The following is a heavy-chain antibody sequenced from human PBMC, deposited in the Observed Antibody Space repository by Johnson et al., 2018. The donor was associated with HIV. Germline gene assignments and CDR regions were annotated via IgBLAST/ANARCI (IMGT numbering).Heavy chain of an antibody. Sequence: VQLVESGGGVVRPGGSLRLSFAASGFTFDDYSMTWVRQAPGKGLEWVSAIKWNGGSTDYTDSVKGRFTISRDNAKKSLYKQMNSLRAEDTALYFCASPPDAFDIWGQGTMVTVSS. J-gene: IGHJ3*02. V-gene: IGHV3-20*03. CDR2: IKWNGGST. CDR1: GFTFDDYS. CDR3: ASPPDAFDI.